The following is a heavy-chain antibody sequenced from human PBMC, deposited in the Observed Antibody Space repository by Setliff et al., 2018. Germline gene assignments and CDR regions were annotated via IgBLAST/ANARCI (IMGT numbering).Heavy chain of an antibody. D-gene: IGHD3-3*01. CDR3: ARVTGFFYVDA. CDR2: IYTSWST. CDR1: GGSVGSDFSY. Sequence: SLTCTVSGGSVGSDFSYWTWIRQPAGKGLEWIGQIYTSWSTNYNPSLKSRVTISLDASKNQFSLRLTSVTAADTAVYYCARVTGFFYVDAWGKGTTVTVSS. V-gene: IGHV4-61*09. J-gene: IGHJ6*03.